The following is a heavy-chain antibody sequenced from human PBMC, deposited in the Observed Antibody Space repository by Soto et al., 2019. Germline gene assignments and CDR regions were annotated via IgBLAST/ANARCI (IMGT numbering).Heavy chain of an antibody. D-gene: IGHD3-16*01. CDR2: INSDGSTT. CDR1: GFTFTSYW. J-gene: IGHJ4*02. Sequence: EVQLVESGGGVIQPGASLRLSCAASGFTFTSYWMHWVRQVPGKGLVWVSRINSDGSTTSYADSVEGRFTISRDYAKNSLALRMNSLRAEETAVYWWARGGIGAYDFDYWGQGALVTVAS. V-gene: IGHV3-74*01. CDR3: ARGGIGAYDFDY.